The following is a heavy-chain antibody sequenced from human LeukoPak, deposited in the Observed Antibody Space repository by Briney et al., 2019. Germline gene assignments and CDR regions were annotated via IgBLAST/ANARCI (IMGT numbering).Heavy chain of an antibody. CDR2: ISYDGSNK. CDR1: GFTFSSYW. Sequence: PGGSLRLSCAASGFTFSSYWMSWVRQAPGKGLEWVAVISYDGSNKYYADSVKGRFTISRDNSKNTLYLQMNSLRAEDTAVYYCAREDRLSPYYYYMDVWGKGPRSPSP. J-gene: IGHJ6*03. CDR3: AREDRLSPYYYYMDV. D-gene: IGHD3-16*01. V-gene: IGHV3-30*03.